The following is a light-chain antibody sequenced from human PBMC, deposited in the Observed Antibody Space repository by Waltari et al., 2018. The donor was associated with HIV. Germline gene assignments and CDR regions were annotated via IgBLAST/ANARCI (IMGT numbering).Light chain of an antibody. CDR2: YKSDSDK. J-gene: IGLJ3*02. CDR1: SGTNVGTYP. CDR3: MIWYSSAGV. Sequence: QAVLTQPSSLSASPGASASLTRPLPSGTNVGTYPLNWYQQKPGSPPQYLLRYKSDSDKQQGSGVPSRFSGSKDASANAGILLISGLQSEDEADYYCMIWYSSAGVFGGGTKLTVL. V-gene: IGLV5-45*02.